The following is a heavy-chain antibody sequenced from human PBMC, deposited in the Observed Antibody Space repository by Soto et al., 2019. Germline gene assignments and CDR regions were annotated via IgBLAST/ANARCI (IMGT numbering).Heavy chain of an antibody. V-gene: IGHV1-69*04. J-gene: IGHJ5*02. CDR1: GGTFSSYT. D-gene: IGHD3-9*01. Sequence: ASVKVSCKASGGTFSSYTISWVRQAPGQGLEWMGRIIPILGIANYAQKFQGRVTITADKSTSTAYMELSSLRSEDTAVYYCARDALEPYYDILTGYYSWFDPWGQGTLVTVSS. CDR2: IIPILGIA. CDR3: ARDALEPYYDILTGYYSWFDP.